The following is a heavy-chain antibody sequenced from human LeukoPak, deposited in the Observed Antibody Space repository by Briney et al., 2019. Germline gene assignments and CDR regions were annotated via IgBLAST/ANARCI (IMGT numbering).Heavy chain of an antibody. Sequence: ASVKVSCKTSGYTFTVYQMHWVRQAPGQGLEWMGWINPNSGGRNYAQKFQGRVTMTSDTSISTVYMELSSLRSDDTAVYYCARDYYGGNPDYWGQGTPVTVSS. CDR1: GYTFTVYQ. D-gene: IGHD4-23*01. CDR2: INPNSGGR. V-gene: IGHV1-2*02. CDR3: ARDYYGGNPDY. J-gene: IGHJ4*02.